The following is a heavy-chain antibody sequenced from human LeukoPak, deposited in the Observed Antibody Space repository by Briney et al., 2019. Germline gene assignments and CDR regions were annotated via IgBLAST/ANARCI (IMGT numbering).Heavy chain of an antibody. D-gene: IGHD3-16*01. CDR3: AKEGDQFRGYLDA. V-gene: IGHV3-33*06. CDR1: GFMFGRPG. J-gene: IGHJ6*03. Sequence: GGSLRLSCAASGFMFGRPGMQWVRQAPGEGLEWVAMIWHDGSVQEYADSVKGRFTISRDNSQNTLYLQMNSLRDEDTAVYYCAKEGDQFRGYLDAWGKGTTVTVSS. CDR2: IWHDGSVQ.